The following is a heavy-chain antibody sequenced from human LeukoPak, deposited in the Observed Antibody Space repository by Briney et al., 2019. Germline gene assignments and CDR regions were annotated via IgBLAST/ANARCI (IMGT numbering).Heavy chain of an antibody. J-gene: IGHJ6*02. CDR1: GYTFTGYY. CDR2: INPNSGGT. CDR3: ARDDGYSGYDSDGMDV. D-gene: IGHD5-12*01. V-gene: IGHV1-2*02. Sequence: ASLRVSCKASGYTFTGYYMHWVRQAPGQGLEWMGWINPNSGGTNYAQKFQGRVTMTRDTSISTAYMELSRLRSDDTAVYYCARDDGYSGYDSDGMDVWGQGTTVTVSS.